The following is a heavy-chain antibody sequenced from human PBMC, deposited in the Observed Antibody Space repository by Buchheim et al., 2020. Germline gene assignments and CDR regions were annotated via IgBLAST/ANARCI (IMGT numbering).Heavy chain of an antibody. CDR3: ARHGGVGATSFDY. V-gene: IGHV4-39*01. CDR1: GGSISSSSSY. Sequence: QLQLQESGPGLVKPSEILSLTCTVSGGSISSSSSYWGWIRQPPGKELEWIGSIYYSGSTYYNPSLKSRVTISVDTSKNQFSLNQSSVTAADTAVYYCARHGGVGATSFDYWGQRTL. CDR2: IYYSGST. D-gene: IGHD1-26*01. J-gene: IGHJ4*02.